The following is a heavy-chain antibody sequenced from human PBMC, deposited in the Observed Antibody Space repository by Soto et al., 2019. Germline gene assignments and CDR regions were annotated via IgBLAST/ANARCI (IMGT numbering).Heavy chain of an antibody. J-gene: IGHJ4*02. CDR2: ISTDGSNR. CDR3: AKDGADTVTYYFEY. CDR1: NFTFSNFG. Sequence: QVQLVESGGGVVQPGRSLRLSCAASNFTFSNFGMHWVRQAPGKGLKWVALISTDGSNRYYTDSVKGRFTISRDNSRNTLSLQMNSLRADDTAVYYCAKDGADTVTYYFEYWGQGTLITVSS. D-gene: IGHD2-15*01. V-gene: IGHV3-30*18.